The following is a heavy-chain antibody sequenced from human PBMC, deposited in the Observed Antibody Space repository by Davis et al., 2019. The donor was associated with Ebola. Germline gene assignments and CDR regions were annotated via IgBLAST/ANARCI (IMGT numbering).Heavy chain of an antibody. D-gene: IGHD4/OR15-4a*01. CDR2: IYWDDDK. J-gene: IGHJ6*02. Sequence: SGPTLVKPTQTLTLTCSLSGFSLRGTAVAVAWIRQPPGEALEWLALIYWDDDKRYSPSLKSRLIITKDTSKNQVVLTMTNMDPVDTATYYCARQVPRTLYGMDVWGQGTTVTVSS. V-gene: IGHV2-5*02. CDR3: ARQVPRTLYGMDV. CDR1: GFSLRGTAVA.